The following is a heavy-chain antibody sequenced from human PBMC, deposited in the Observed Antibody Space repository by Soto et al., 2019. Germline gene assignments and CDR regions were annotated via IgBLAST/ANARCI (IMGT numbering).Heavy chain of an antibody. CDR1: GGTFSSYA. Sequence: QVQLVQSGAEVKKPGSSVKVSCKASGGTFSSYAISWVRQAPGQGLEWMGGIIPIFGTANYAQKFQGRFTITADESTSTAYMELGSLRSEGTAVYYCARAPDMTTVTTFAFDIWGQGTMVTVSS. J-gene: IGHJ3*02. CDR2: IIPIFGTA. V-gene: IGHV1-69*12. D-gene: IGHD4-17*01. CDR3: ARAPDMTTVTTFAFDI.